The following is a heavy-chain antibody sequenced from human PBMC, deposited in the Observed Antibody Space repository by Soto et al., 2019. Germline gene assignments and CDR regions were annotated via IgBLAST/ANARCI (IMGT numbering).Heavy chain of an antibody. CDR2: ISSRGDRT. V-gene: IGHV3-23*01. CDR1: RFTFSRYA. Sequence: RGSLRLSCSGSRFTFSRYAMGWVRQAPGEGLEWVSIISSRGDRTSYAESVKGRFTISRDDSKNTLFLHMNSLGAEDTAVYYCAKETGYSYGFQPNALDVWGQGTTVTVSS. CDR3: AKETGYSYGFQPNALDV. J-gene: IGHJ6*02. D-gene: IGHD5-18*01.